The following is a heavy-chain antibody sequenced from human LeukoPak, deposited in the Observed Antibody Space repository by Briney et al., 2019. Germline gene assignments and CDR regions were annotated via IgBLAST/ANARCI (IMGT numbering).Heavy chain of an antibody. CDR1: GGSISSYY. D-gene: IGHD2-15*01. V-gene: IGHV4-59*01. J-gene: IGHJ5*02. CDR3: ARDLSCSGGSCYGDWFDP. CDR2: IYYSGST. Sequence: KPSETLSLTCTVSGGSISSYYWSWIRQPPGKGLEWIGYIYYSGSTNYNPSLKSRVTISVDTSKNQFSLKLSSVTAVDTAVYYCARDLSCSGGSCYGDWFDPWGQGTLVTVSS.